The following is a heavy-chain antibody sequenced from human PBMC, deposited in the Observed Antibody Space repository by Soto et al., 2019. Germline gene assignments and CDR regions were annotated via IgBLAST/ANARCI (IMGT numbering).Heavy chain of an antibody. CDR3: ARDYDYVWGSYRYPPGY. V-gene: IGHV3-21*01. D-gene: IGHD3-16*02. J-gene: IGHJ4*02. CDR1: GFTFSSYS. CDR2: ISSSSSYI. Sequence: GESLRLSCSASGFTFSSYSMNWFRQAPGKGLEWVSSISSSSSYIYYADSVKGRFTISRDNAKNSLYLQMNSLRAEDTAVYYCARDYDYVWGSYRYPPGYWGQGTLVTVSS.